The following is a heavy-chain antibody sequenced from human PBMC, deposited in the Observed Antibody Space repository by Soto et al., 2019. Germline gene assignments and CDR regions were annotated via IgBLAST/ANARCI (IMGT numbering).Heavy chain of an antibody. J-gene: IGHJ6*02. CDR3: ARVKAVATTPFYYGMDV. CDR2: IYYSGST. Sequence: QVQLQESGPGLVKPSETLSLTCTVSGCSISSVDYYWTWIRQHPGKALEWIGYIYYSGSTFYNPSLKSRVTISVDTSKNQFSLKVSSVTAADTALYYCARVKAVATTPFYYGMDVWGQGTTVTVSS. CDR1: GCSISSVDYY. D-gene: IGHD1-26*01. V-gene: IGHV4-31*03.